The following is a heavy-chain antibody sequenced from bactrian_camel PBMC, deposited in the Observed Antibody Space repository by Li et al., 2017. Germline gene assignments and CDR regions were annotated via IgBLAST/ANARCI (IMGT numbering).Heavy chain of an antibody. Sequence: HVQLVESGGGLVQPGGSLRLSCAASGLDFSRWYMAWVRQTPGKGLEWVGEINENGWKTWYADSVKGRFIISRDNAKNTVYLQMNSLKPEDTALYYCATHGYTWGYYYWGQGTQVTVS. CDR2: INENGWKT. D-gene: IGHD3*01. J-gene: IGHJ4*01. CDR3: ATHGYTWGYYY. V-gene: IGHV3-2*01. CDR1: GLDFSRWY.